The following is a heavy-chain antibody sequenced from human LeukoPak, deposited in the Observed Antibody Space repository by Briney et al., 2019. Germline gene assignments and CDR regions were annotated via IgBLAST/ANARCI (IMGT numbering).Heavy chain of an antibody. Sequence: GGSLRLSCAASGFTFSSYSMNWVRQAPGKGLECVSSISSSSGYICYADSVKGRFTISRDNAKNSLYLQMNSLRAEDTAVYYCAMRRDGYNGGVLNAFDIWGQGTMVTVSS. J-gene: IGHJ3*02. CDR1: GFTFSSYS. CDR3: AMRRDGYNGGVLNAFDI. D-gene: IGHD5-24*01. V-gene: IGHV3-21*01. CDR2: ISSSSGYI.